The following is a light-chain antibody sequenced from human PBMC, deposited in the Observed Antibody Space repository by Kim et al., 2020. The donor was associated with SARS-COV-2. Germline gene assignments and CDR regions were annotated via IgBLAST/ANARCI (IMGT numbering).Light chain of an antibody. CDR3: QHHNNWPIT. CDR1: QSVNSN. Sequence: EIVMTQSPATLSVSPGERATLSFRASQSVNSNLAWYQQKPGQAPRLLIYGASTRATGIAGRFSGSGSGTEFTLTISSLQSEDFAVYFCQHHNNWPITFGQGTRLEIK. CDR2: GAS. V-gene: IGKV3-15*01. J-gene: IGKJ5*01.